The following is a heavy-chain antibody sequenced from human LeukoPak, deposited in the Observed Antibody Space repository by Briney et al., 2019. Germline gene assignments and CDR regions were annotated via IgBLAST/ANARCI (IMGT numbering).Heavy chain of an antibody. CDR3: AKRMTTLGGPFDI. CDR2: ISGSGGST. D-gene: IGHD4-11*01. J-gene: IGHJ3*02. Sequence: GGSLRLSCAASGFTFSSYHMSWVRQAPGKGLEWVSAISGSGGSTYYADSVKGRCTISRDNSKHTLYLQMNSLRADDTAVYYCAKRMTTLGGPFDIWGQGTMVTVSS. CDR1: GFTFSSYH. V-gene: IGHV3-23*01.